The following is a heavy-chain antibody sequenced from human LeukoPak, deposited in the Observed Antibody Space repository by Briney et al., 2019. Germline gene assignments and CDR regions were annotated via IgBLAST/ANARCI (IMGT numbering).Heavy chain of an antibody. CDR3: ARGGYHAYYLDY. CDR1: GFTFSNYG. CDR2: IRFHGSDK. J-gene: IGHJ4*02. D-gene: IGHD5-18*01. Sequence: PGGSLRLSCIASGFTFSNYGMHWVRQAPGKGLEWVAFIRFHGSDKDYADSVKGRFTISRDNSKNSLDLQMNGLKADDTAVYYCARGGYHAYYLDYWGQGSLVTVSS. V-gene: IGHV3-30*02.